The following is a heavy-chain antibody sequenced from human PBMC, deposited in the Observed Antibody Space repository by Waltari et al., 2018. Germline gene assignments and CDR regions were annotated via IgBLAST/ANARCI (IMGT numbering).Heavy chain of an antibody. CDR1: GGSITNYY. CDR3: ARGRLRDFDVDYQFYYAMDV. J-gene: IGHJ6*02. V-gene: IGHV4-59*13. Sequence: QVQLQESGPGLVKPSKTLSLTCPVSGGSITNYYWRWIRQPPGKGLEWIGFIYYSGNTNYSPSLRSRVTISIDTSKSQFSLKLTSVTAADTAVYYCARGRLRDFDVDYQFYYAMDVWGQGTTVAVSS. CDR2: IYYSGNT. D-gene: IGHD3-9*01.